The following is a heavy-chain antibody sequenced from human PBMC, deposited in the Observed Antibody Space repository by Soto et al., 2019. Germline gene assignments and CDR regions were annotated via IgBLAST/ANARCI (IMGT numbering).Heavy chain of an antibody. V-gene: IGHV2-26*04. CDR3: ASTYSTSWYWFDT. Sequence: QVTVKESGPVLVKPTETLTLTCTVSGFSLSNAGLGVSWIRQPPGKALEWLAHIFSNDEKSYSTSLKSRLTISKDTSQSQVVLIMTNMDPVDTATYYCASTYSTSWYWFDTWGQGTLVTVSS. D-gene: IGHD6-13*01. J-gene: IGHJ5*02. CDR1: GFSLSNAGLG. CDR2: IFSNDEK.